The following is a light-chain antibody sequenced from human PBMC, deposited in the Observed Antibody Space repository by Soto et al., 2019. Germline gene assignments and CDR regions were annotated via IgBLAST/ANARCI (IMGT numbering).Light chain of an antibody. CDR2: AAS. CDR3: QQANSFPVT. V-gene: IGKV1-12*01. CDR1: QGISIW. J-gene: IGKJ4*01. Sequence: ESQMTQSAASVSASKGDRVTIACRASQGISIWLAWYQHKPGKAPKLRIYAASSLKTGVPSRFSGSGSGREFTLTISSLQPEDFATYYCQQANSFPVTFGGGTNVDI.